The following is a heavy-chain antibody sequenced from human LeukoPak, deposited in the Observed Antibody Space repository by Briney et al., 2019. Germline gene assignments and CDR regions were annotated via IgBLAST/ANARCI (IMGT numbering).Heavy chain of an antibody. CDR3: ARDLTDPPYYYYYIDV. J-gene: IGHJ6*03. V-gene: IGHV3-21*01. CDR1: GFTFSNFN. Sequence: PGGSLRLSCAASGFTFSNFNMNWVRQAPGKGLEWVSCISSSGYSIYYADSVKGRFTISRDNAKNSLYLQMNSLRAEDTAVYYCARDLTDPPYYYYYIDVWGKETTVTISS. CDR2: ISSSGYSI.